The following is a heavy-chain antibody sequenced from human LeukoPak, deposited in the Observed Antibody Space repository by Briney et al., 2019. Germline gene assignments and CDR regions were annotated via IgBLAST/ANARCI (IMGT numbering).Heavy chain of an antibody. CDR1: RGSISSYY. J-gene: IGHJ5*02. CDR2: IYYSGST. D-gene: IGHD1-26*01. CDR3: ARDRSIVGATMTWFDP. V-gene: IGHV4-59*12. Sequence: SETLSLTCTLSRGSISSYYWSWIRQPPGERLEWIGYIYYSGSTNYNPSLKSRVTISVDTSKNQFSLKLSSVTAADTGVYYCARDRSIVGATMTWFDPWGQGTLVTVSS.